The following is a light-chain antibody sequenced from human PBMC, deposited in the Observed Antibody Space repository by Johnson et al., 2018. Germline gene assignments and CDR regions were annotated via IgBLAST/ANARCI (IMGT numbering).Light chain of an antibody. CDR2: ENN. V-gene: IGLV1-51*02. J-gene: IGLJ1*01. CDR1: SSNIGNNY. Sequence: QSVLTQPPSVSAAPGQKVTISCSGSSSNIGNNYVSWYQQLPGTAPKLLIYENNKRPSGIPDRFSGSKSGTSATLGITGLQTGAEADFYYGTWDSSLSAGNVFGTGTKVTVL. CDR3: GTWDSSLSAGNV.